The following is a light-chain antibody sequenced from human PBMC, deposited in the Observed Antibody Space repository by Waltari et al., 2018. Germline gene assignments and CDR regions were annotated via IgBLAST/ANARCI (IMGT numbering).Light chain of an antibody. CDR2: DVY. J-gene: IGLJ2*01. Sequence: QSALTQPASVSGSPGQAIIISCTGTGSDVGGYDYVSWYQQYPAKAPSILIYDVYNPPVGISNRFSGSKSDTSASLTISGLQAEDESVYYCSSYTSSGVVFGGGTKLTVL. V-gene: IGLV2-14*01. CDR1: GSDVGGYDY. CDR3: SSYTSSGVV.